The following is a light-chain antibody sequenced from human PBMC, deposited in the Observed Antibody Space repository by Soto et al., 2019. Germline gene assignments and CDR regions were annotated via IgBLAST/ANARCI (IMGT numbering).Light chain of an antibody. CDR3: QHSDHLPL. J-gene: IGKJ3*01. V-gene: IGKV1-33*01. Sequence: DIQMTQSPPYLSASIGDRVTSTCQASHDIGNYLNWYQHKPVKATNLVIYGAFNLETWVPSRFSGGGSGTDFTFTISSLRPEDIATYYCQHSDHLPLFGPGTKVDIK. CDR1: HDIGNY. CDR2: GAF.